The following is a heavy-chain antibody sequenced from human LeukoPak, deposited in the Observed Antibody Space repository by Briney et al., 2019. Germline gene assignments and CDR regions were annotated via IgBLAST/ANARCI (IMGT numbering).Heavy chain of an antibody. V-gene: IGHV4-34*01. J-gene: IGHJ5*02. CDR1: GGSFSGYY. Sequence: SETLSLTCAVYGGSFSGYYWSWIRQPPGKGLEWIGEINHSGSTNYNPSLKSRVTISVDTSKSQFSLKLSSVTAADTAVYYCARVGYDFWSGYSNWFDPWGQGTLVTVSS. CDR3: ARVGYDFWSGYSNWFDP. D-gene: IGHD3-3*01. CDR2: INHSGST.